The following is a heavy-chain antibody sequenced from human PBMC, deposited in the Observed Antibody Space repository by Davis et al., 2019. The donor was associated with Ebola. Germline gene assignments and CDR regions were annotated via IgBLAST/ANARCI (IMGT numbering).Heavy chain of an antibody. J-gene: IGHJ4*02. V-gene: IGHV3-9*01. CDR1: GFTFDDYA. CDR3: AKDGGGSYEAFPDY. CDR2: ISWNSGSI. Sequence: SLKISCAASGFTFDDYAMHWVRQAPGKGLEWVSGISWNSGSIGYADSVKGRFTISRDNAKNSLYLQMNSLRAEDTALYYCAKDGGGSYEAFPDYWGQGTLVTVSS. D-gene: IGHD2-15*01.